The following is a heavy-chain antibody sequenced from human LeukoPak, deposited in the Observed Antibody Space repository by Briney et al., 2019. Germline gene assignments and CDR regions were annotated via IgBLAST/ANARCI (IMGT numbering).Heavy chain of an antibody. V-gene: IGHV3-11*04. CDR3: ARDVSSGWYAFDI. J-gene: IGHJ3*02. CDR1: GFTFSDYY. CDR2: ISSSGSTI. D-gene: IGHD6-19*01. Sequence: GGSLRLSCAASGFTFSDYYMSWIRQAPGKGLEWVSYISSSGSTIYYADSVKGRFTISRDNAKNSPYLQMNSLRAEDTAVYYCARDVSSGWYAFDIWGQGTMVTVSS.